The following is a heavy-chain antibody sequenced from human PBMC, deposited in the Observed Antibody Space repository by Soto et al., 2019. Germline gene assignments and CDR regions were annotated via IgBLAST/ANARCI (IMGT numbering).Heavy chain of an antibody. Sequence: SETLSLTCTVCGCSIRSYYWSWIRQPPGKGLEWIGNIYYSGSANYDPSLRSRVTISLNTSKNQFSLNLNSVTAADTAIYYCAKWTYCGGDCYWLDFWGQGTLVTVSS. CDR3: AKWTYCGGDCYWLDF. CDR1: GCSIRSYY. CDR2: IYYSGSA. J-gene: IGHJ4*02. V-gene: IGHV4-59*01. D-gene: IGHD2-21*02.